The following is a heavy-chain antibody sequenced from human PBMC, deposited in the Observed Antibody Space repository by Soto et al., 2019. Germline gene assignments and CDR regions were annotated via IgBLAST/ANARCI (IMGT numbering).Heavy chain of an antibody. J-gene: IGHJ4*02. Sequence: PVKLCSEACGYSFKCSYRHWVRHAPKQMLEWMGWINAGNGNTKYSQKFQGRVTITRDTSASTAYMELSSLRSEDTAVYYCASDRNCTNGVFYPALPYWGTGPLVT. CDR2: INAGNGNT. CDR3: ASDRNCTNGVFYPALPY. D-gene: IGHD2-8*01. V-gene: IGHV1-3*01. CDR1: GYSFKCSY.